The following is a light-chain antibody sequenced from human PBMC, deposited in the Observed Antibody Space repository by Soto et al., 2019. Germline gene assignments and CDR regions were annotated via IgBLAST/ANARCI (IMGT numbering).Light chain of an antibody. CDR2: GAS. J-gene: IGKJ5*01. Sequence: VWTQTPGTLSLSPGERATLSSRASQTVSNNYLAWYQQKPGQAPRLLIYGASNRATGIPDRFSGSGSGTDFTLTISRLEPEDFAMYFCQQYGNSPQITFGQGTRLEI. V-gene: IGKV3-20*01. CDR1: QTVSNNY. CDR3: QQYGNSPQIT.